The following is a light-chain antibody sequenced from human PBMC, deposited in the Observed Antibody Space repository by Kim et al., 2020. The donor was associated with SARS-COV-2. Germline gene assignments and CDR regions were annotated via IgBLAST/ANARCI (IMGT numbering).Light chain of an antibody. J-gene: IGKJ4*01. CDR3: QQYNKWPPLT. V-gene: IGKV3-15*01. CDR2: GAY. Sequence: EIVMTQSPATLSVSPGERATLSCRASQSVSTNLAWYQQKPGQAPRLLIYGAYTRATGIPARFSGSGSGTEFTLTISSLQSEDFAVYYCQQYNKWPPLTFGGGTKVDIK. CDR1: QSVSTN.